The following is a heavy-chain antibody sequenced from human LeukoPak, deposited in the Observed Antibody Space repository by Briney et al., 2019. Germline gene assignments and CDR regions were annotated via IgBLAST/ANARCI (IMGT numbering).Heavy chain of an antibody. Sequence: GESLKISCKASVFSFTNDWIAWVRQKPGEGLEWMGNIYPGDSDTRYNPSFQGQVTISADTSITTAYLQWSSLKASDTAIYYCARRAGGNTGGFYFDYWGQGSLVTVSS. D-gene: IGHD5-18*01. CDR3: ARRAGGNTGGFYFDY. CDR1: VFSFTNDW. CDR2: IYPGDSDT. J-gene: IGHJ4*02. V-gene: IGHV5-51*01.